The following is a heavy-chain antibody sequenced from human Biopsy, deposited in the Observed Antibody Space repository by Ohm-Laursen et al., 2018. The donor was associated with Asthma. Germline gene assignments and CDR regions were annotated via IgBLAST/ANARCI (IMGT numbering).Heavy chain of an antibody. V-gene: IGHV4-39*01. CDR2: IYYSGTT. Sequence: SQTLSLTCSLSSGSGGYMRSGNYCWGWIRQPPGKGLEWIGSIYYSGTTYYNPSLESRVTVSAGTSKNQFSLKLTSVTAADTAVYYCVRGSSSWHHGPFHYYYGLDVWGQGTTATVSS. J-gene: IGHJ6*02. CDR1: SGSGGYMRSGNYC. D-gene: IGHD6-13*01. CDR3: VRGSSSWHHGPFHYYYGLDV.